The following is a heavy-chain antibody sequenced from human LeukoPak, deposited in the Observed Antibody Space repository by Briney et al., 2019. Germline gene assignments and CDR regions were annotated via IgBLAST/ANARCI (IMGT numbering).Heavy chain of an antibody. CDR1: GVSFSGYY. V-gene: IGHV4-34*01. Sequence: SETLSLTCAVYGVSFSGYYWSWIRQPPGKGLEWIGEINHSGSTNYNPSLKSRVTISVDTSKNQFSLKLSSVTAADTAVYYCARGVGHYDFWSGYHPYYFDYWGQGTLVTVSS. J-gene: IGHJ4*02. CDR3: ARGVGHYDFWSGYHPYYFDY. CDR2: INHSGST. D-gene: IGHD3-3*01.